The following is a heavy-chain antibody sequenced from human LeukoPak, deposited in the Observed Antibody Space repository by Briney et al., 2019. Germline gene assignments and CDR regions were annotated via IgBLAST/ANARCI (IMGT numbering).Heavy chain of an antibody. V-gene: IGHV3-23*01. CDR2: ISGSGGST. J-gene: IGHJ3*02. Sequence: GGSLRLSCAASGFTFSSYAMSWVRQAPGKGLEWVSAISGSGGSTYYADSVKGRFTISRDNSKNTLYLQMNSLRAEDTAVYYCAKDTPRPELVVVIHDAFDIWGQGTMVTVSS. CDR1: GFTFSSYA. CDR3: AKDTPRPELVVVIHDAFDI. D-gene: IGHD3-22*01.